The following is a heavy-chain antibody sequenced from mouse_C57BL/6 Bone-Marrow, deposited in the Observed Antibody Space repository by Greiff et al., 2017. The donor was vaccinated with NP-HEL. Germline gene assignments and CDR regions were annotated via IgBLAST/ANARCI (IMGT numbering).Heavy chain of an antibody. J-gene: IGHJ1*03. CDR1: GYTFTDYY. V-gene: IGHV1-76*01. CDR3: ASPTHYWYFDV. Sequence: VQLQQSGAELVRPGASVKLSCKASGYTFTDYYINWVKQRPGQGLEWIARIYPGSGNTYYNEKFKGKATLTAEKSSSTAYMQLSSLTSEDSAVYFCASPTHYWYFDVWGTGTTVTVSS. D-gene: IGHD1-1*01. CDR2: IYPGSGNT.